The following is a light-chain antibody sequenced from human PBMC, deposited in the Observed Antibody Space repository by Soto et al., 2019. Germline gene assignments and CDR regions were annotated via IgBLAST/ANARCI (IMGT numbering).Light chain of an antibody. CDR2: GTS. J-gene: IGKJ2*03. Sequence: EIVLTQSPGTLSLSPGERATLSCRASQSLASNYLAWYQQKPGQAPRLLLYGTSNRATGIPDRFSGSGSGTEFTVTISKVEPEDFAVYYCQQYGSTPPGSFGRGTKLEIK. CDR1: QSLASNY. V-gene: IGKV3-20*01. CDR3: QQYGSTPPGS.